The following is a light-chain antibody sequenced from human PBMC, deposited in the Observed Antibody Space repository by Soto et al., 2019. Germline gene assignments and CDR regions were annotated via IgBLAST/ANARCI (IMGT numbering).Light chain of an antibody. Sequence: IQMAQSPSTLSATVGDRVTITCRASQSISSWLAWYQQKPRKAPKLLIYKASTLKSGVPSRFSGSGSGTEFSFNITSLQPEDVATYYCQQYDGLPITFGQGTRLEIK. CDR2: KAS. CDR3: QQYDGLPIT. V-gene: IGKV1-5*03. CDR1: QSISSW. J-gene: IGKJ5*01.